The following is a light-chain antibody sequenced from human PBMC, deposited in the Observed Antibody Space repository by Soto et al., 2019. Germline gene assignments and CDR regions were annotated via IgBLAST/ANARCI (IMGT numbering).Light chain of an antibody. V-gene: IGKV3-20*01. CDR1: QTITT. Sequence: PVALSLSPGERATLSCRASQTITTLAWYQRKPGQAPRLLIYRVSSRATGVPDRFSGSGSGTDYTLTISRLEPEDFAVYYCQQYGNLPLTFGGGTKVDIK. J-gene: IGKJ4*01. CDR3: QQYGNLPLT. CDR2: RVS.